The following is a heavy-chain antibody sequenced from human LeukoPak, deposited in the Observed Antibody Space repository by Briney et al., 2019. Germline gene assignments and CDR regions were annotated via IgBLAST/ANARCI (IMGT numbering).Heavy chain of an antibody. J-gene: IGHJ4*02. CDR2: IKSDGRRT. V-gene: IGHV3-74*01. CDR1: GFTFSSYW. CDR3: ASSIAAAGDY. D-gene: IGHD6-13*01. Sequence: GGSLRLSCAASGFTFSSYWMHWVRQAPGKGLVWVSRIKSDGRRTSYADSVKGRFTISRDNAKNTLYLQMNSLRAEDTAMYYCASSIAAAGDYWGQGTLVTVSS.